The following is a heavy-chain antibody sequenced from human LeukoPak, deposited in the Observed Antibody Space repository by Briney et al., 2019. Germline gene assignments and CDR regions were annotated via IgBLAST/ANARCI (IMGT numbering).Heavy chain of an antibody. Sequence: ASVKVSCKASGGTFSSYTISWVRQAPGQGLEWMGRIIPILGIANYAQKFQGRVTITADKSTSTAYMELSSLRSEDTAVYYCAAHYYDSSGYFDYWGQGTLVTVSS. D-gene: IGHD3-22*01. J-gene: IGHJ4*02. CDR3: AAHYYDSSGYFDY. CDR1: GGTFSSYT. CDR2: IIPILGIA. V-gene: IGHV1-69*02.